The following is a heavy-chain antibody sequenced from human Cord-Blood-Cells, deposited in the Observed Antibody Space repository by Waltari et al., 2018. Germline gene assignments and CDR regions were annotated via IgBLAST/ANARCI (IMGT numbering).Heavy chain of an antibody. CDR3: ARHVEYCSSTSCYTGYYYMDV. CDR1: GYSFTSYW. CDR2: IYPGDSDT. J-gene: IGHJ6*03. V-gene: IGHV5-51*01. D-gene: IGHD2-2*02. Sequence: EVQLVQSGAEVKKPGESLKLSCKGSGYSFTSYWIGWVRQMPGKGLEWMGIIYPGDSDTRYSPSFQGQVTISADKSISTAYLQWSSLKASDTAMYYCARHVEYCSSTSCYTGYYYMDVWGKGTTVTVSS.